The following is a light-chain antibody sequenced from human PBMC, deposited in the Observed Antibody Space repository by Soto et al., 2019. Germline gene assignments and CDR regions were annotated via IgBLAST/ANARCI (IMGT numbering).Light chain of an antibody. V-gene: IGKV2D-29*01. Sequence: EIVLTQTPLSLSVTPGQPATISCKSSQTLLNSEGKTYLYWHLQKPGQPPHLLIYEVSNRFSGVPDRFSGSRSGTDFTLKISRVEAEDVGVYYCMQSVHFPLTFGGGTKVEIK. CDR3: MQSVHFPLT. CDR2: EVS. J-gene: IGKJ4*01. CDR1: QTLLNSEGKTY.